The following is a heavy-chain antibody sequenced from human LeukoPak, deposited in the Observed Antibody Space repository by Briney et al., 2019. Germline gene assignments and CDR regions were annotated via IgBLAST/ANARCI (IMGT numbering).Heavy chain of an antibody. J-gene: IGHJ4*02. D-gene: IGHD5-24*01. V-gene: IGHV3-64*01. CDR3: ARDGKATNDY. CDR2: TSGNGGTT. Sequence: GGSLRLSCAASGFTFSNYAVQWVRQAPEKRLEYVSGTSGNGGTTYYANSVKGRFTMSRDNSRDTLYLQMGSLRPEDTAVYYCARDGKATNDYWGQGTLVTVSS. CDR1: GFTFSNYA.